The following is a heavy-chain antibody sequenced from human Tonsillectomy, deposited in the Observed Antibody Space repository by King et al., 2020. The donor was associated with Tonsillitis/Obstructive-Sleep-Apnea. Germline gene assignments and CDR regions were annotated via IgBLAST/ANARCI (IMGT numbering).Heavy chain of an antibody. CDR3: ARDHCSSTSCYGNYYYMDV. CDR2: IFYSGST. CDR1: GGSISSYY. Sequence: VQLQESGPGLVKPSETLSLTCTVSGGSISSYYWSWFRQPPGKGLEWIGYIFYSGSTNYNPSLKSRVTISVDTSKNQFSLKLSSVTAADTAVYYCARDHCSSTSCYGNYYYMDVWGKGTTVTVSS. V-gene: IGHV4-59*01. D-gene: IGHD2-2*01. J-gene: IGHJ6*03.